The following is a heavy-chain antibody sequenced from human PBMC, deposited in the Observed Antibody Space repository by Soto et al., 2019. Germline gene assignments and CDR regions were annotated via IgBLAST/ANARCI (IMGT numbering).Heavy chain of an antibody. CDR3: ARFYSSWSLDY. D-gene: IGHD6-13*01. V-gene: IGHV1-18*01. CDR1: GYTFTSYG. J-gene: IGHJ4*02. Sequence: QVQLEQSGGEVKKPGATVKVSCKASGYTFTSYGISWVRQAPGQGLEWMGWISGYNGNTNYAQKLQGRVTMTTDTSTSTVYMELRSLRSDDTAVYYCARFYSSWSLDYWGQGTLVTVSS. CDR2: ISGYNGNT.